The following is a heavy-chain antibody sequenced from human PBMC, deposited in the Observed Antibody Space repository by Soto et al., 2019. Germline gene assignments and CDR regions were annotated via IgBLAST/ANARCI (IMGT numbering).Heavy chain of an antibody. CDR2: MNPNSGNT. CDR3: ASRFSAVAGGIDY. CDR1: GYTFTSYD. D-gene: IGHD6-19*01. J-gene: IGHJ4*02. Sequence: NLGASVKVSCKASGYTFTSYDINWVRQATGQGLEWMGWMNPNSGNTGYAQKFQGRVTMTRNTSISTAYMELSSLRSEDTAVYYCASRFSAVAGGIDYWGQGTLVTVSS. V-gene: IGHV1-8*01.